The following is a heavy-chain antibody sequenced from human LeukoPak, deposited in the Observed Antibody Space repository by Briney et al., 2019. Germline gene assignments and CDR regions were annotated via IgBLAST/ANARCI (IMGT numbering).Heavy chain of an antibody. D-gene: IGHD3-10*01. CDR3: ARDDYRGVTNFDP. J-gene: IGHJ5*02. Sequence: MSSETLSLTCTVSGGSISPYFWSWMRQTPGKGLEWIGYISYTGCTNYNPALESRVTISVDTSKNQFSLQLTSVTAADTAVYYCARDDYRGVTNFDPWGQGTLVTVSS. CDR2: ISYTGCT. CDR1: GGSISPYF. V-gene: IGHV4-59*01.